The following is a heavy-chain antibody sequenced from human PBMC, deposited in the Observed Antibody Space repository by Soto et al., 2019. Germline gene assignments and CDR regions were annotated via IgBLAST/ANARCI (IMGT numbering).Heavy chain of an antibody. Sequence: QVQLVQSGAEVKKPGSSVKVSCKASGGTFSSYAISWVRQAPGQGLEWMGGIIPICGTSDYAQKFQGRVTITAGESTSTAYMELSSLRSEDTAVYYCAVTMTNYYYYGMDVWGQGTTVTVSS. D-gene: IGHD3-22*01. J-gene: IGHJ6*02. V-gene: IGHV1-69*12. CDR3: AVTMTNYYYYGMDV. CDR2: IIPICGTS. CDR1: GGTFSSYA.